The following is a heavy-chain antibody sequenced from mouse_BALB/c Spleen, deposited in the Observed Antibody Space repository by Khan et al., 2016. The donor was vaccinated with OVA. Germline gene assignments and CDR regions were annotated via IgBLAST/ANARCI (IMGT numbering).Heavy chain of an antibody. D-gene: IGHD4-1*01. Sequence: EVELVESGGDLMKPGGSLKLSCAASGFTFSSYSMSWVRQIPDKRLEWVASISSDGDYTYYPDSVMGRFTISRDNAKNTLYLQMSSLKSEDTAMYYGASHLTGSFAYWGQGTLVTVSA. V-gene: IGHV5-6*01. CDR2: ISSDGDYT. J-gene: IGHJ3*01. CDR1: GFTFSSYS. CDR3: ASHLTGSFAY.